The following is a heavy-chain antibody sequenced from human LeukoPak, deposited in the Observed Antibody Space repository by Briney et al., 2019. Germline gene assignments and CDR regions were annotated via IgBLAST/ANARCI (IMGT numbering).Heavy chain of an antibody. CDR3: ARQASGLQRRIFDY. Sequence: SETLSLTCTVSGGSLTNYYWSWIRQPPGKGLEWIGSIYYSGSTYYNPSLKSRVTISVDTSKNQFSLKLSSVTAADTAVYYCARQASGLQRRIFDYWGQGTLVTVSS. CDR2: IYYSGST. V-gene: IGHV4-39*01. J-gene: IGHJ4*02. CDR1: GGSLTNYY. D-gene: IGHD5-24*01.